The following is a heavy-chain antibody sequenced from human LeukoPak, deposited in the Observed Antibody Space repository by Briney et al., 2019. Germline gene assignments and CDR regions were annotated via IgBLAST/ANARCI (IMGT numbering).Heavy chain of an antibody. Sequence: GGSLRLSCAASGFTVSSNYISWVRQVPGKGLEWVSVIYSGGSTYYADSVKGRFTISRDNSKNTLYLQMNSLRAADTAVYYCASSPIVGGILYWGQGTLVAVAS. J-gene: IGHJ4*02. D-gene: IGHD1-26*01. CDR1: GFTVSSNY. CDR3: ASSPIVGGILY. V-gene: IGHV3-53*01. CDR2: IYSGGST.